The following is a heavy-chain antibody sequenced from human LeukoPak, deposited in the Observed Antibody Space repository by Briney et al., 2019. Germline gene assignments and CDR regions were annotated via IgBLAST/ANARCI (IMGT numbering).Heavy chain of an antibody. CDR2: ISGSGGST. CDR1: GFTFSSYA. V-gene: IGHV3-23*01. J-gene: IGHJ4*02. Sequence: PGGSLRLSCAASGFTFSSYAMSWVRQAPGKGLECVSAISGSGGSTYYADSVKGRFTISRDNSKNTLYLQINSLRAEDTAVYYCAKGPSKLGYCSGGSCYSGDYRGQGTLVTVSS. CDR3: AKGPSKLGYCSGGSCYSGDY. D-gene: IGHD2-15*01.